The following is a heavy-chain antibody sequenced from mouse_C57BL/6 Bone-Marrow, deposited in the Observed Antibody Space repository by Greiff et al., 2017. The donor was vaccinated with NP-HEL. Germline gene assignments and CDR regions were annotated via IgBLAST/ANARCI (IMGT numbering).Heavy chain of an antibody. CDR2: IDPSDSYT. Sequence: QVQLQQPGAELVMPGASVKLSCKASGYTFTSYWMHWVKQRPGQGLEWIGEIDPSDSYTNYNQKFQGKSTLTVDKSSSTAYMQLSSLTSEDSAVDYCARPPITTVVSTPYWYFDVWGTGTTVTVSS. CDR3: ARPPITTVVSTPYWYFDV. J-gene: IGHJ1*03. CDR1: GYTFTSYW. V-gene: IGHV1-69*01. D-gene: IGHD1-1*01.